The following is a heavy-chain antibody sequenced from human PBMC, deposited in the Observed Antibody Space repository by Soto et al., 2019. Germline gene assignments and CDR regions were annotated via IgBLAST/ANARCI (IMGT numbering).Heavy chain of an antibody. CDR2: ISLSSSYT. CDR1: GFTFNSHT. V-gene: IGHV3-21*01. J-gene: IGHJ6*02. D-gene: IGHD3-3*01. Sequence: PGGSLRLSCEASGFTFNSHTMHWVRQAPGMRPEWISSISLSSSYTYYAESAKGRFTISGDNAKNSLFLQMNSLAVEDTAVYYCASPIFRPVMDVWGRRTTVTVSS. CDR3: ASPIFRPVMDV.